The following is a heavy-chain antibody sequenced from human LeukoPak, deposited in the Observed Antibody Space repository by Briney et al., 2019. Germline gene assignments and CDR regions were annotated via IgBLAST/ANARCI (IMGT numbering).Heavy chain of an antibody. CDR1: GFTFDDYG. CDR2: INWNGGST. J-gene: IGHJ6*01. Sequence: GGSLRLSCAASGFTFDDYGMSWVRQAPGKGLEWVSGINWNGGSTGYADSVKGRFTISRDNAKNSLYLQMNSLRAEDTAVYYCAILISALSSRASMDVWGQGTTVTVSS. V-gene: IGHV3-20*04. D-gene: IGHD6-13*01. CDR3: AILISALSSRASMDV.